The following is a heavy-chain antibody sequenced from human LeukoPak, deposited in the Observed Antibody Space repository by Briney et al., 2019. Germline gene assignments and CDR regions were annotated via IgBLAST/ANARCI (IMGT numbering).Heavy chain of an antibody. D-gene: IGHD3-16*01. CDR3: ARSEINDYNRY. CDR1: GFSIRSGYH. CDR2: IYQSGST. J-gene: IGHJ4*02. Sequence: PSETLSLTCSVSGFSIRSGYHWAWIPQSPGKGLEWIGSIYQSGSTYDNPSLRSRVTMSMDTSKNQFSLKMRPVTAADTAVYYCARSEINDYNRYWGQGILVTVSS. V-gene: IGHV4-38-2*02.